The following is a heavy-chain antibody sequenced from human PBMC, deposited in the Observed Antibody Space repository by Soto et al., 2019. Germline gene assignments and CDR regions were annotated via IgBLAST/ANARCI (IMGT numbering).Heavy chain of an antibody. CDR3: ARGRRVSSGWYNWFDP. D-gene: IGHD6-19*01. V-gene: IGHV4-39*07. Sequence: PSETLSLTCTVSGGSISSSSYYWGWIRQPPGKGLEWIGSIYYSGSTYYNPSLKSRVTISVDTSKNQFSLKLSSVTAADTVVYYCARGRRVSSGWYNWFDPWGQGTLVTVSS. J-gene: IGHJ5*02. CDR2: IYYSGST. CDR1: GGSISSSSYY.